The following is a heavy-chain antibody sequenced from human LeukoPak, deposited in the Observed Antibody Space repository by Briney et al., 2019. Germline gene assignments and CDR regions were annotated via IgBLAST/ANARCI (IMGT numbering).Heavy chain of an antibody. D-gene: IGHD2-2*01. CDR1: GYTFTGYY. CDR3: ARDVISLGYCSSTSCYPPHYYYYGMDV. Sequence: ASVKVSCKASGYTFTGYYMHWVRQAPGPGLEWMGWINPNSGGANYAQKFQGRVTMTRDTSTSTAYMELRSLRSDDTAVYYCARDVISLGYCSSTSCYPPHYYYYGMDVWGQGTTVTVSS. V-gene: IGHV1-2*02. J-gene: IGHJ6*02. CDR2: INPNSGGA.